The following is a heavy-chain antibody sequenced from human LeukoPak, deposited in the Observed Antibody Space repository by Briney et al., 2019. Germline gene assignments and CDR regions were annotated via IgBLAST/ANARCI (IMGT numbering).Heavy chain of an antibody. Sequence: GASVKVSCKTSGFTFTGYYIHWVRQAAGQRPEWMGWINPSSGGTDYAQKFQGRVTMTEDTSTDTAYMELSSLRSEDTAVYYCATTPGPLFDYWGQGTLVTVSS. CDR1: GFTFTGYY. CDR3: ATTPGPLFDY. V-gene: IGHV1-2*02. J-gene: IGHJ4*02. D-gene: IGHD1/OR15-1a*01. CDR2: INPSSGGT.